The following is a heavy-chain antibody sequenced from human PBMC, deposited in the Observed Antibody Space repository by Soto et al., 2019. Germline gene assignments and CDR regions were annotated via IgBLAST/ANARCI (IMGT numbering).Heavy chain of an antibody. J-gene: IGHJ4*02. V-gene: IGHV3-30*18. CDR1: GFTFSSYG. CDR3: AKDLTDMVRGVIQFDY. Sequence: QVQLVESGGGVVQPGRSLRLSCAASGFTFSSYGMHWVRQAPGKGLEWVAVISYDGSNKYCADSVKGRFTISRDNSKNTLYLQMNSLRAEDTAVYYCAKDLTDMVRGVIQFDYWGQGTLVTVSS. D-gene: IGHD3-10*01. CDR2: ISYDGSNK.